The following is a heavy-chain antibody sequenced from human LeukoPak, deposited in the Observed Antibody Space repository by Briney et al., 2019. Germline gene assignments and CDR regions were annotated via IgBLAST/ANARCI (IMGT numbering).Heavy chain of an antibody. V-gene: IGHV4-59*01. CDR3: ARILTIFGVVSKFDY. J-gene: IGHJ4*02. CDR1: GVSISSYY. D-gene: IGHD3-3*01. CDR2: FHNGGGI. Sequence: KPSETLSLTCTVAGVSISSYYWSWIRQTHGKGLEWIGYFHNGGGIHYNPSLLGRATISAETSKNQFSLSLSSVTAADTAVYYCARILTIFGVVSKFDYWGQGALVTVSS.